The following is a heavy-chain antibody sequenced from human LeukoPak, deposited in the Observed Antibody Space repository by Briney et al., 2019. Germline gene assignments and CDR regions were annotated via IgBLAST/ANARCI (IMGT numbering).Heavy chain of an antibody. CDR1: GFSLSTSGMC. J-gene: IGHJ6*02. CDR3: ARLIVVVPAARGVGSVYGMDV. V-gene: IGHV2-70*11. CDR2: IDWDDDK. D-gene: IGHD2-2*01. Sequence: SGPALVKPTQTLTLTCTFSGFSLSTSGMCVSWIRQPPGKALEWLARIDWDDDKYYSTSLKTRLTISKDTSKNQVVLTMTNMDPVDIATYYCARLIVVVPAARGVGSVYGMDVWGQGTTVTVSS.